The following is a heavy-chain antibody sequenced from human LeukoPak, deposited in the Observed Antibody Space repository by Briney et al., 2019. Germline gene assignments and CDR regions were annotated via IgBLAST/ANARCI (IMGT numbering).Heavy chain of an antibody. CDR2: VYHGGST. J-gene: IGHJ4*02. V-gene: IGHV4-4*02. CDR1: GASISSSAR. D-gene: IGHD5-12*01. Sequence: PSGTLSLTCAVSGASISSSARRGWVRQFPGKGLEWIGEVYHGGSTNYNPSLKSRVTISLDNSNNHFSLRLSSVTAADTARYYCARRGYSGYEAYFDYWGQGTLVTVSS. CDR3: ARRGYSGYEAYFDY.